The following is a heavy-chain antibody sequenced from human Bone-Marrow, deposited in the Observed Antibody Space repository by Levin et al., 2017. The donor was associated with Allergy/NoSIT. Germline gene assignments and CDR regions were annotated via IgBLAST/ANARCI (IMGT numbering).Heavy chain of an antibody. J-gene: IGHJ3*02. CDR1: GGSFRGSY. CDR2: INHSGST. D-gene: IGHD3-16*01. CDR3: ARAPVMGAFDI. V-gene: IGHV4-34*01. Sequence: SQTLSLPCAVYGGSFRGSYWSWIRQPPGKGLEWIGEINHSGSTNYNPSLKSRVTISVDTSKNQFSLKLSSVTAADTAVYYCARAPVMGAFDIWGQGTMVTVSS.